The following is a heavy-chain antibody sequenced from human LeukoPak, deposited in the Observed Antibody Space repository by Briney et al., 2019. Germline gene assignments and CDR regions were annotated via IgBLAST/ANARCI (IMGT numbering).Heavy chain of an antibody. CDR1: GFTFSSYA. CDR2: ISGSGGST. J-gene: IGHJ5*02. D-gene: IGHD5-24*01. CDR3: AKGEMATMKILNH. Sequence: GGSLRLSCAASGFTFSSYAMNWVRQAPGKGLEWVSAISGSGGSTYYADSVKGRFTISRDNSKNTLYLQMNSLRAEDTAVYYGAKGEMATMKILNHWGQGTLVTVSS. V-gene: IGHV3-23*01.